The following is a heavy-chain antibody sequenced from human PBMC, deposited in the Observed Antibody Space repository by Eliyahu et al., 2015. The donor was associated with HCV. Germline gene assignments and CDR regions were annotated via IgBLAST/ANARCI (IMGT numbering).Heavy chain of an antibody. CDR2: INHSGGT. Sequence: QVQLHQWGARLLKPSETLSLTCAVYGGSFSGYYWRWIRQPPGKGLEWIGEINHSGGTNYNPSLKXRVTMSVDTSKNQFSLKVTSVTAADTALYYCARVSQGASGSSENFDSWGQGIRVTVSS. J-gene: IGHJ4*02. CDR3: ARVSQGASGSSENFDS. V-gene: IGHV4-34*01. D-gene: IGHD3-10*01. CDR1: GGSFSGYY.